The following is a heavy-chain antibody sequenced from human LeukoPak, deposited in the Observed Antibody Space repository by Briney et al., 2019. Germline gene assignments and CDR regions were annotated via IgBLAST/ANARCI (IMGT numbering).Heavy chain of an antibody. J-gene: IGHJ4*02. V-gene: IGHV4-39*01. CDR1: GGSINSDDYY. Sequence: PSETLSLTCTVSGGSINSDDYYWGYIRQPPGKGLEWIGSIYYSGSTYYNPSLKSRVTMSVDTSKNQFSLRLSSVTAADTAVYYCARRGFGDGYNVWGQGTLVTVSS. CDR2: IYYSGST. CDR3: ARRGFGDGYNV. D-gene: IGHD5-24*01.